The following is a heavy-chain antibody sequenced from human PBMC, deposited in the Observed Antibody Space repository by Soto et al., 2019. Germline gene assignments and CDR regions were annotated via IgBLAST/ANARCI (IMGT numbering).Heavy chain of an antibody. CDR2: INPNSGGT. CDR3: TRHSTNYDFWSSSYYLDY. D-gene: IGHD3-3*01. CDR1: GSTFTGYY. J-gene: IGHJ4*02. Sequence: ASVKVSCKASGSTFTGYYIHWVRQAPGQGLEWMGYINPNSGGTNYAQKFQGRVTMTRDTSISTAYMDLSSLRSDDTAVYYCTRHSTNYDFWSSSYYLDYWGQGTLVTVSS. V-gene: IGHV1-2*02.